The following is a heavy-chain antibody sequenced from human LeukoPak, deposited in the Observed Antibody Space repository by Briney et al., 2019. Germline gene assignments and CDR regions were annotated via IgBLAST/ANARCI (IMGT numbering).Heavy chain of an antibody. Sequence: GGSLRLSCAASGFTFSSNAMSWVRQAPGKGLEWVSAISSSGSSSYYADSVKGRFTISRDNSKNTLYLQMNSLRAEDTATYYCAKNFGSGNYRSFDYWGQGTLVTVSS. CDR2: ISSSGSSS. V-gene: IGHV3-23*01. CDR1: GFTFSSNA. D-gene: IGHD3-10*01. J-gene: IGHJ4*02. CDR3: AKNFGSGNYRSFDY.